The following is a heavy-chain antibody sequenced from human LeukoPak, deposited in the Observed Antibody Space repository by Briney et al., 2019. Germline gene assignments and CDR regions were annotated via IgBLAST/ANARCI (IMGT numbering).Heavy chain of an antibody. CDR2: IYYTGST. V-gene: IGHV4-59*01. CDR1: GGSIDSYY. D-gene: IGHD2-2*01. J-gene: IGHJ4*02. Sequence: KPSETLSLTCTVSGGSIDSYYWSWIRQPPGKGLEWRGYIYYTGSTEYHPSLKSRVTISLDTSKSQFSLKLTSVTAADTAVYYCARVYQSAEYYFDYWGQGNLVSVSS. CDR3: ARVYQSAEYYFDY.